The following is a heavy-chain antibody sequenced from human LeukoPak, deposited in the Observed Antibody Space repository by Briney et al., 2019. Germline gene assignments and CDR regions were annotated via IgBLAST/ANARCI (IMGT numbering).Heavy chain of an antibody. CDR3: ARDREEYSSSSPNDY. CDR2: ISSSSSYI. CDR1: GFTFSSYS. Sequence: PGGSLRLSCAASGFTFSSYSMNWVRQAPGKGLEWVSSISSSSSYIYYADSVKGRFTISRDNAKNSLYLQMNSLRAEDTAVYYCARDREEYSSSSPNDYWGQGTLVTVSS. V-gene: IGHV3-21*01. D-gene: IGHD6-6*01. J-gene: IGHJ4*02.